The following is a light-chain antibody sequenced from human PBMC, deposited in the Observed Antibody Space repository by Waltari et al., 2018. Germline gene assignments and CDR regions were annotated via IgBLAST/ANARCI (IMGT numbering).Light chain of an antibody. V-gene: IGLV2-14*03. CDR1: SSDVGGYDY. CDR3: SSYTTGSTLVV. CDR2: DVS. Sequence: LTQPASVSGSPGQSITISCTGTSSDVGGYDYVSWYQQHPGKAPKLMIYDVSNRPSGVSNRFSGSKSGNTASLTISGLQAEEEADYYCSSYTTGSTLVVFGGGTKLTVL. J-gene: IGLJ2*01.